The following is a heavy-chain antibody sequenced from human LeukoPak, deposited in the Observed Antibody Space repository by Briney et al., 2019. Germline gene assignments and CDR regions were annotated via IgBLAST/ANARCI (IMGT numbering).Heavy chain of an antibody. J-gene: IGHJ4*02. D-gene: IGHD2-21*02. V-gene: IGHV4-39*01. CDR3: ARQVTAILFDY. CDR2: IYYSGST. Sequence: SETLSLTCTVSGGSISSSSYYWGWIRQPPGKGLEWIGSIYYSGSTYYNPSLKSRVTISVDTSKNQFSLKLNSVTAADTAVYYCARQVTAILFDYWGQGTLVTVSS. CDR1: GGSISSSSYY.